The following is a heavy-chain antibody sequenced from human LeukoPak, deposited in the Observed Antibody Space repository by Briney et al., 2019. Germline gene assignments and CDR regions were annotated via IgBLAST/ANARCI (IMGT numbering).Heavy chain of an antibody. J-gene: IGHJ3*02. CDR2: ISSSSSTI. CDR1: GFTFSSYE. CDR3: ARVDTMIVVDLDAFDI. Sequence: GGSLRLSCAASGFTFSSYEMNWVRQAPGKGLEWVSYISSSSSTIYYADSVKGRFTISRDNAKNSLYLQMNSLRAEDTAVYYCARVDTMIVVDLDAFDIWGQGTMVTVSS. D-gene: IGHD3-22*01. V-gene: IGHV3-48*01.